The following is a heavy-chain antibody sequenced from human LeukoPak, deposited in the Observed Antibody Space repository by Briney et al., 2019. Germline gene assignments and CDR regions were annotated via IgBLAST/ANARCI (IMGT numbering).Heavy chain of an antibody. D-gene: IGHD6-19*01. CDR3: ARDRTRQCLPYYVDY. Sequence: ASVNVSRKPSRGPLSSYAISWVRQAPGQGVEWMGRVIPILGIENYAQKFQGRATIPADKSTSTAYMELNSLRAEDTAVYYCARDRTRQCLPYYVDYWGQGTLVTVSS. V-gene: IGHV1-69*04. CDR1: RGPLSSYA. CDR2: VIPILGIE. J-gene: IGHJ4*02.